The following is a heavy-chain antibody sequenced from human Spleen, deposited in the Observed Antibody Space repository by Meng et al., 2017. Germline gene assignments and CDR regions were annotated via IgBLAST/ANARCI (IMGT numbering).Heavy chain of an antibody. CDR2: INPKSGDT. V-gene: IGHV1-2*06. CDR1: GYTFPDYW. J-gene: IGHJ4*02. D-gene: IGHD3-16*02. CDR3: ARDASCDH. Sequence: QGQLVQSGAGVKKPGASVKVSCKASGYTFPDYWLHWVRRAPGQGLEWMGRINPKSGDTHYAQRFQGRVTMTGDTSISTAYMELSRLISDDTAVYYCARDASCDHWGQGTLVTVSS.